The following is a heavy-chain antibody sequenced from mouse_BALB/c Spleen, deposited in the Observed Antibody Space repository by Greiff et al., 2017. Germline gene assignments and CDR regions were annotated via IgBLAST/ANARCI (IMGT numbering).Heavy chain of an antibody. V-gene: IGHV5-6-2*01. CDR3: ARPDYYYGSSYWFAY. CDR2: INSNGGST. Sequence: EVQLVESGGGLVKLGGSLKLSCAASGFTFSSYYMSWVRQTPEKRLELVAAINSNGGSTYYPDTVKGRFTISRDNAKNTLYLQMSSLKSEDTALYYCARPDYYYGSSYWFAYWGQGTLVTVSA. D-gene: IGHD1-1*01. J-gene: IGHJ3*01. CDR1: GFTFSSYY.